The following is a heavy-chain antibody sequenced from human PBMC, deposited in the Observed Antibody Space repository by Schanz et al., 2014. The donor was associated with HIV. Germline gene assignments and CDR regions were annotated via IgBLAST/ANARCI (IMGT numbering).Heavy chain of an antibody. J-gene: IGHJ6*02. CDR1: GYTFISYG. Sequence: QVHLVQSGGEVKKPGASVKVSCKASGYTFISYGITWVRQAPGQGLEWMGWISAYNGNTNYAQKVQGRVTMTTDTSTSTAYMELRSLRSDDTAVYYCARTDYDILTGYSLGYYGMDVWGQGTTVTVSS. V-gene: IGHV1-18*01. CDR2: ISAYNGNT. D-gene: IGHD3-9*01. CDR3: ARTDYDILTGYSLGYYGMDV.